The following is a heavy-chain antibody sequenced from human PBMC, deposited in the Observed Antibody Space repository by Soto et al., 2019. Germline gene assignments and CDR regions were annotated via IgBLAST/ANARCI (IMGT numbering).Heavy chain of an antibody. CDR3: ARGTPAVAGTSNYYGMDV. V-gene: IGHV3-74*01. D-gene: IGHD6-19*01. J-gene: IGHJ6*02. CDR1: GFTFSSYW. Sequence: EVQLVESGGGLVQPGGSLRLSCAASGFTFSSYWMHWVHQAPGKGLVWVSRINSDGSSTSYADSVKGRFTISRDNAKNTLYLQMNSLRAEDTAVYYCARGTPAVAGTSNYYGMDVWGQGTTVTVSS. CDR2: INSDGSST.